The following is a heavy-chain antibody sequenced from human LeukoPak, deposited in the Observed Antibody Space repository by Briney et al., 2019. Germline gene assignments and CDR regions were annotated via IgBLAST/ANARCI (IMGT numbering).Heavy chain of an antibody. CDR3: ARTRDPHDY. CDR2: INPNSGGT. Sequence: ASVKVSCKAPGYTFTDYYMHWVRQAPGQGLEWMGWINPNSGGTNYAQKFQGRVTMTRDTSISTAYMELTRLRSDDTSVYYCARTRDPHDYWGQGTLVTVSS. V-gene: IGHV1-2*02. CDR1: GYTFTDYY. J-gene: IGHJ4*02.